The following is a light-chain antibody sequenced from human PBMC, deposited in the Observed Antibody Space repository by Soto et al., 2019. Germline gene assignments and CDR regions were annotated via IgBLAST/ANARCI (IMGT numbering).Light chain of an antibody. CDR1: SSNIENNY. J-gene: IGLJ2*01. CDR2: RNS. CDR3: AAWDDRLSGVL. V-gene: IGLV1-47*01. Sequence: QSVLTQPPSASGTPGQRVTISCSGRSSNIENNYVYWYQQFPGMAPKLLIQRNSQRPSGVPVRFSGSKSGTSASLAISGLRSEDEADDYCAAWDDRLSGVLFGGGTKLTVL.